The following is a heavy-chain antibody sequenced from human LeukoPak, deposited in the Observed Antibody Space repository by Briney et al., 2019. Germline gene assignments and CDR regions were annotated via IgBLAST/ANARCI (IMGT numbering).Heavy chain of an antibody. V-gene: IGHV3-23*01. Sequence: GGSLRLSCAASGFTFSSYAMSWVRQAPGKGLEWVSAISGSGGSTYYADSVKGRFTISRDNSKNTLYLRMNSLRAEDTAVYYCAKADTAMVNYFDYWGQGTLVTVSS. CDR1: GFTFSSYA. D-gene: IGHD5-18*01. CDR2: ISGSGGST. CDR3: AKADTAMVNYFDY. J-gene: IGHJ4*02.